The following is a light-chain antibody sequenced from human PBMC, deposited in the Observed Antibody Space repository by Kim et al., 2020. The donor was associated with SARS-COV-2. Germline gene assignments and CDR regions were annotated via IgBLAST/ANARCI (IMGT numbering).Light chain of an antibody. J-gene: IGLJ7*01. CDR1: SSDVGNYNL. CDR3: CSYAGSRNV. V-gene: IGLV2-23*02. CDR2: EVT. Sequence: PGQSIPISRTGTSSDVGNYNLVSQYQQHPGKAPKLMIYEVTKRPSGVSNRFSGSKSGNTASLTISGLQAEDEADYYCCSYAGSRNVFGGGTQLTVL.